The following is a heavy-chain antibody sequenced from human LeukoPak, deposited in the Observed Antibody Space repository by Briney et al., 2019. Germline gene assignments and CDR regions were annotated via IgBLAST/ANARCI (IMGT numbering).Heavy chain of an antibody. Sequence: PSETLSLTCAVYGGSFSGYYWSWIRQPPGKGLEWIGEINHSGSTNYNPSLKSRVTISVDTSKNQFSLKLSSVTAADTAVYYCARGHAERYYYDSSRRYYFDYWGQGTLVTASS. J-gene: IGHJ4*02. CDR3: ARGHAERYYYDSSRRYYFDY. CDR2: INHSGST. CDR1: GGSFSGYY. D-gene: IGHD3-22*01. V-gene: IGHV4-34*01.